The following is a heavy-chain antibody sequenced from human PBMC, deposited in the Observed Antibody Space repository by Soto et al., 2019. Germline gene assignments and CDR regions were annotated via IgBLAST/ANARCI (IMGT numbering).Heavy chain of an antibody. CDR1: GYTFTGYY. V-gene: IGHV1-2*02. CDR3: ARVERVYYGMDV. J-gene: IGHJ6*02. Sequence: ASVKVSFKASGYTFTGYYMHWLRQAPGQGLEWMGWINPNSGGTNYAQKFQGRVTMTRDTSISTAYMELSRLRSDDTAVYYCARVERVYYGMDVWGQGTTVTVSS. CDR2: INPNSGGT.